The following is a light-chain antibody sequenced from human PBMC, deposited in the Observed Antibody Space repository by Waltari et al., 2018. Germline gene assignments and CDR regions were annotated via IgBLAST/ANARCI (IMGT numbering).Light chain of an antibody. CDR2: AVS. V-gene: IGLV2-23*02. CDR3: CSYAGSSSWV. CDR1: SSDVGSYNL. J-gene: IGLJ3*02. Sequence: QSALTQPASVSGSPGQSITISCTGTSSDVGSYNLVSWYQQHPGKAPKLLIYAVSKRPSGVSNPFSGSKSGNTASLTISGLQAEDEADYYCCSYAGSSSWVFGGGTKLTVL.